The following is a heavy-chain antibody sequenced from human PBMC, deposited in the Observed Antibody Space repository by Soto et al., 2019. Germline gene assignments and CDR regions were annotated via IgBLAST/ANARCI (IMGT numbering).Heavy chain of an antibody. D-gene: IGHD3-16*01. CDR1: GFSFSSYG. CDR2: IWYDGSNK. Sequence: GGSLRLSCAASGFSFSSYGMHWVRQAPGKGLEWVAVIWYDGSNKYYADSVKGRITISRDNSKNTVYLQINSLRAEDTAVYYCARRGMANSFDYWGQGTLVTVSS. J-gene: IGHJ4*02. CDR3: ARRGMANSFDY. V-gene: IGHV3-33*01.